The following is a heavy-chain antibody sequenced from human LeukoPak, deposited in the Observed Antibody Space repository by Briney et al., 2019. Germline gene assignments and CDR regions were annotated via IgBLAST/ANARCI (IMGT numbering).Heavy chain of an antibody. V-gene: IGHV3-11*01. CDR3: AKMSSYSGDSRFDY. CDR1: GFTFSDYY. CDR2: ISSSGSTI. D-gene: IGHD2-15*01. Sequence: GGSLRLSCAASGFTFSDYYMSWIRQAPGKGLEWVSYISSSGSTIYYADSVKGRFTISRDNAKNSLYLQMSSPRAEDTAVYYCAKMSSYSGDSRFDYWGQGTLVTVSS. J-gene: IGHJ4*02.